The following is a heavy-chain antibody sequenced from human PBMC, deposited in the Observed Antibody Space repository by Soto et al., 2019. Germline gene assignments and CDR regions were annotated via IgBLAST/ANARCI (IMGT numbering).Heavy chain of an antibody. CDR3: AGRSSGFEYVDSAFDI. CDR2: IYYSGST. D-gene: IGHD3-10*01. J-gene: IGHJ3*02. Sequence: PSETLSLTCTVSGSSISSYYWSWIRRPPGKGLEWIGYIYYSGSTNYNPSLKSRVTISVDTSKNQFSLKLSSVTAADTAVYYCAGRSSGFEYVDSAFDIWGQGTMVTVSS. CDR1: GSSISSYY. V-gene: IGHV4-59*01.